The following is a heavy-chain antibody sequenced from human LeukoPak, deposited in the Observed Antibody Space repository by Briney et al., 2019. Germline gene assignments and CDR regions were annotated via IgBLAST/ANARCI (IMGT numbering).Heavy chain of an antibody. CDR2: ISSSSSTI. CDR3: ASSSEVYYYYGMDV. J-gene: IGHJ6*02. CDR1: GFTFSSYS. V-gene: IGHV3-48*01. Sequence: GGSLRLSCAASGFTFSSYSMNWVRQAPGKGLEWVSYISSSSSTIYYADSVKGRFTISRDNAKNSLYLQMNSLRAEDTAVYYCASSSEVYYYYGMDVWGQGTTVTVSS.